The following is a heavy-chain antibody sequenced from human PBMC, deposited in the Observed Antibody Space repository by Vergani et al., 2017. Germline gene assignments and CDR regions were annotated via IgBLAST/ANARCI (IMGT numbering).Heavy chain of an antibody. CDR2: INSDGDST. J-gene: IGHJ6*03. Sequence: VQLVESGGGLVQPGGSLRLSCTASGFTFSNYWMKWVRQAPGKGLMWVSRINSDGDSTSYGASVKGRFTISRDNAKNTLFLQMDRLRAEDTAVYYCARDGGELLDYFYYKDVWGKGTTVTVSS. D-gene: IGHD1-7*01. V-gene: IGHV3-74*01. CDR1: GFTFSNYW. CDR3: ARDGGELLDYFYYKDV.